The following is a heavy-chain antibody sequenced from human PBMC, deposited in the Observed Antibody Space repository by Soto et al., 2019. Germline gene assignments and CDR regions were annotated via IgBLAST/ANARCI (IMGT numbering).Heavy chain of an antibody. Sequence: SETLSLTCGFYDGSFINNYWTWFRQPPGKGLEWIGEISPSGTTKYIPPLKSRVTISLDTSKMHSSLKVTSVTAADTAVYYCATSLWFGTQPEIWGQGTLVTVSS. J-gene: IGHJ4*02. CDR1: DGSFINNY. CDR3: ATSLWFGTQPEI. CDR2: ISPSGTT. V-gene: IGHV4-34*01. D-gene: IGHD3-10*01.